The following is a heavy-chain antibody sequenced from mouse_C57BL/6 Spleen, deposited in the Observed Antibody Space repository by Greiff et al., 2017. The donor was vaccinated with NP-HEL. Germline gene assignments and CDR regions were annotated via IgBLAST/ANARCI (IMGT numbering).Heavy chain of an antibody. CDR1: GYTFTSYW. Sequence: QVQLKESGAELVKPGASVKLSCKASGYTFTSYWMHWVKQRPGRGLEWIGRIDPNSGGTKYNEKFKSKATLTVDKPSSTAYMQLSSLTSEDSAVYYCARKEDGYYPYAMDYWGQGTSVTVSS. CDR2: IDPNSGGT. D-gene: IGHD2-3*01. CDR3: ARKEDGYYPYAMDY. V-gene: IGHV1-72*01. J-gene: IGHJ4*01.